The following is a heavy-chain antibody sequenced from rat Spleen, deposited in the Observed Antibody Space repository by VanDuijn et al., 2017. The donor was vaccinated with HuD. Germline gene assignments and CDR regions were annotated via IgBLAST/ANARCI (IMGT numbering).Heavy chain of an antibody. CDR1: GFSLTDYN. J-gene: IGHJ4*01. Sequence: QVQLKESGPGLVQPSQTLSLICTVSGFSLTDYNIHWLRQPPGKGLEWMGRIQNGGNTDYTSALKSRLSISRDTSKSQIFLEMNSRQTEDTAMYFCARDLVYVMDAWGQGASVTVSS. V-gene: IGHV2-19*01. CDR2: IQNGGNT. CDR3: ARDLVYVMDA. D-gene: IGHD1-1*01.